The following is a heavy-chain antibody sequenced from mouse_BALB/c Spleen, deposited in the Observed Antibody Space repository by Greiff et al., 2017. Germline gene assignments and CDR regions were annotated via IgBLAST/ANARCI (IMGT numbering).Heavy chain of an antibody. V-gene: IGHV7-3*02. CDR1: GFTFTDYY. CDR3: ARDTYTGAMDY. J-gene: IGHJ4*01. CDR2: IRNKANGYTT. Sequence: EVQLVESGGGLVQPGGSLRLSCATSGFTFTDYYMSWVRQPPGKALEWLGFIRNKANGYTTEYSASVKGRFTISRDNSQSILYLQMNTLRAEDSATYYCARDTYTGAMDYWGQGTSVTVSA.